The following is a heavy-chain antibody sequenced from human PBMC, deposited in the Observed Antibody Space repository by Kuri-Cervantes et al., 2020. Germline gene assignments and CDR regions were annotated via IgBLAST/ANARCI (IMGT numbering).Heavy chain of an antibody. D-gene: IGHD2-2*01. Sequence: GESLKIPCAASGFTFSRYGMHWVRQAPGKGLEWVAVIWYDGSNKYYADSVKGRFTISRDNSKNTLYLQMNSLRAEDTAVYYCARDVTMLFDYWGQGTLVTVSS. CDR1: GFTFSRYG. V-gene: IGHV3-33*01. CDR2: IWYDGSNK. J-gene: IGHJ4*02. CDR3: ARDVTMLFDY.